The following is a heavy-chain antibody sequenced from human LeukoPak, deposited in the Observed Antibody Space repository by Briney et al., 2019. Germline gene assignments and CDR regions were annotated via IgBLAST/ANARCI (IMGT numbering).Heavy chain of an antibody. J-gene: IGHJ4*02. CDR1: LFTLSSYW. CDR2: RKKDGSEN. CDR3: AMGPVAPFDY. V-gene: IGHV3-7*04. Sequence: GGALRLSCAASLFTLSSYWLSWGRHGLREGLEWADNRKKDGSENYYVDCVTGRFTISRDKVKKPLSLQMNTMRDEDTAVYYCAMGPVAPFDYWGRGTLVTVSS. D-gene: IGHD6-19*01.